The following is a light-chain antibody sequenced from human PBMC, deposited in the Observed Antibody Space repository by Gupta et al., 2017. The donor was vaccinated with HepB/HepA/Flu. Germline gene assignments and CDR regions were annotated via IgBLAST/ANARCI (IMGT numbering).Light chain of an antibody. CDR2: LAS. CDR1: QSLRHYNGYNY. Sequence: IVMTQSPLSLPVTPGESAASACSANQSLRHYNGYNYLNWYLQKPGQSPQLLLYLASKPASGVSDTFSSSSSSGAFILIISRGEADDDVIYYCWQPLQTPWTFGQGTKVEIK. CDR3: WQPLQTPWT. V-gene: IGKV2-28*01. J-gene: IGKJ1*01.